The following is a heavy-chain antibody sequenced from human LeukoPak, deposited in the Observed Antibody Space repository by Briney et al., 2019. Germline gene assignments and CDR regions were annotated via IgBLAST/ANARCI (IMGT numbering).Heavy chain of an antibody. V-gene: IGHV3-23*01. CDR1: GFTFSSYA. J-gene: IGHJ4*02. CDR2: VSRSGGST. D-gene: IGHD6-19*01. Sequence: GGSLRLSCAASGFTFSSYAMSWVRQAPGKGLEWVSGVSRSGGSTYYADSVKGRFTISRDNSKNTLYLQMNSLRAEDTAVYYCAKELVAVAGDRGVDYWGQGTLVTVSS. CDR3: AKELVAVAGDRGVDY.